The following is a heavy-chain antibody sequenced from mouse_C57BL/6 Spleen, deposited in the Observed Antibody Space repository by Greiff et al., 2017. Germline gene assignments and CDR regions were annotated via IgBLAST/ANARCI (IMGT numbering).Heavy chain of an antibody. J-gene: IGHJ2*01. D-gene: IGHD4-1*01. CDR1: GFTFSSYA. Sequence: EVMLVESGGGLVKPGGSLKLSCAASGFTFSSYAMSWVRQTPEKRLEWVATISDGGSYTYYPDNVKGRFTISRDNAKNNLYLQMSHLKSEDTAMYYCARVDWERNYFDYWGQGTTLTGSS. V-gene: IGHV5-4*03. CDR2: ISDGGSYT. CDR3: ARVDWERNYFDY.